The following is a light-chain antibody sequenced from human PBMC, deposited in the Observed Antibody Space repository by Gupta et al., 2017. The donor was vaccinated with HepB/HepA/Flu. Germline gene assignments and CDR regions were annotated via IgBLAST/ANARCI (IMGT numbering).Light chain of an antibody. V-gene: IGKV3-11*01. CDR1: QNVNRY. Sequence: GERATLSCRASQNVNRYVAWYQQKPGQAPRLLIYDAPNRSTGIPARFSGSGSRTDFTLTISSLEPEDSAVYYCQSRTVWPTMCSFGQGTKLDIK. CDR2: DAP. J-gene: IGKJ2*04. CDR3: QSRTVWPTMCS.